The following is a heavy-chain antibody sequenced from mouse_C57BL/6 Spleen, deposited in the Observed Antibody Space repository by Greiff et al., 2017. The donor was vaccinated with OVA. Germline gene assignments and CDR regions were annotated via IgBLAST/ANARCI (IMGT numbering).Heavy chain of an antibody. Sequence: EVQLQESGGGLVKPGGSLKLSCAASGFTFSSYAMSWVRQTPEKRLEWVATISDGGSYTYYPDNVKGRFTISRDNAKNNLYLQMSHLKSEDTAMYYCARASMIRRYFDVWGTGTTVTVSS. CDR1: GFTFSSYA. V-gene: IGHV5-4*01. J-gene: IGHJ1*03. D-gene: IGHD2-4*01. CDR3: ARASMIRRYFDV. CDR2: ISDGGSYT.